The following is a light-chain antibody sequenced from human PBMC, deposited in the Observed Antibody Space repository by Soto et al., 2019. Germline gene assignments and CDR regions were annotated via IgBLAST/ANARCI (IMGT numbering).Light chain of an antibody. Sequence: DIQMTQSPSTLSASVGDRVTITCRASQSISTWLAWYQQKPGTAPKLLIYKASTLESGVPSRFSGSRSGTEFTLTVSSLQPDDFATYYLQQYNDSFPYTFGQGTKLEIK. CDR2: KAS. CDR1: QSISTW. V-gene: IGKV1-5*03. J-gene: IGKJ2*01. CDR3: QQYNDSFPYT.